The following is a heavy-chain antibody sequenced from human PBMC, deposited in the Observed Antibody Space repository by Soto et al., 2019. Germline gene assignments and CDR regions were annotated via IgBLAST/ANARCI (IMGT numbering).Heavy chain of an antibody. CDR3: ARPTGGHDAGGNYMDV. CDR1: GGSLSSDP. D-gene: IGHD2-8*02. V-gene: IGHV1-69*02. Sequence: QVQLLQSGSEVKKPGSSVKVSCRASGGSLSSDPVTWVRQAPGQGLEWMGRIIPIVGLTNYAQKFQGRVTITADKSTSTAYMELSSLRSDDTAVYYCARPTGGHDAGGNYMDVWGKGTTVIVSS. J-gene: IGHJ6*03. CDR2: IIPIVGLT.